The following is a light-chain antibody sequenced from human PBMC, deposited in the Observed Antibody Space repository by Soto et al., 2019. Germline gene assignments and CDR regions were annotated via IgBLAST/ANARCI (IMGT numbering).Light chain of an antibody. CDR2: GAS. J-gene: IGKJ1*01. CDR3: HQYGSAPRT. V-gene: IGKV3-20*01. Sequence: EIVLTQSPDTLSLSPGETANLSCRASQSVSSNSLGWFQQTPGQAPRLLMYGASIRATGVPDRFSGSGSGTDFRLTIASLQAEDFGVYFCHQYGSAPRTFGQGTKVEIK. CDR1: QSVSSNS.